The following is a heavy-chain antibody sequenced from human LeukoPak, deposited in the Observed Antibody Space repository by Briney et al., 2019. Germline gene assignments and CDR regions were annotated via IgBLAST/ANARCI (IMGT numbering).Heavy chain of an antibody. D-gene: IGHD6-13*01. CDR2: ISSRSSYI. J-gene: IGHJ6*03. CDR1: EFIFSGFN. V-gene: IGHV3-21*01. Sequence: PGGSLRLSCVASEFIFSGFNIHWVRQAPGKGLQWFSSISSRSSYIYYADSVKGRFTISRDNAKSTLYLQMNSLRADDTAVYYCARGGYTSSWYLYYYMDVWGKGTTVTVSS. CDR3: ARGGYTSSWYLYYYMDV.